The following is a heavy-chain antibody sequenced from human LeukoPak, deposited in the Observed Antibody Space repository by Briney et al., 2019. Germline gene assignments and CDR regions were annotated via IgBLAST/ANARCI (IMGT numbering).Heavy chain of an antibody. Sequence: GGSLRLSCAASGFTFSSYSMNWVRQAPGKGLEWVSYISSSSSTIYYADSVKGRFTISRDNAKNSLYLQMNSLRAEDTAVYYCARDGVRGYCSSTSCFRDAFDIGGQGTMVTVSS. CDR3: ARDGVRGYCSSTSCFRDAFDI. CDR1: GFTFSSYS. J-gene: IGHJ3*02. D-gene: IGHD2-2*01. V-gene: IGHV3-48*01. CDR2: ISSSSSTI.